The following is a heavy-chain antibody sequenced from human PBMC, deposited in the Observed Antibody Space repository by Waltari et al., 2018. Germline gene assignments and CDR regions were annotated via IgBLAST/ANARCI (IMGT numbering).Heavy chain of an antibody. CDR3: AKDYSGSYRSEFDY. CDR2: ISFDGSKK. V-gene: IGHV3-30*18. J-gene: IGHJ4*02. CDR1: GFTFSNYG. Sequence: QVQLVESGGGVVQPGRSLRLSCAASGFTFSNYGMHWVRQAPGKGLEWVAVISFDGSKKYYADSVKGRFTISRDISKNTLYLQMNSLRAEDTAVYYCAKDYSGSYRSEFDYWGQGTLVTVSS. D-gene: IGHD1-26*01.